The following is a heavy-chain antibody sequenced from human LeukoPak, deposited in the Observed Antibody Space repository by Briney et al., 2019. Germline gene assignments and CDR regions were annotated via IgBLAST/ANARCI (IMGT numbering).Heavy chain of an antibody. J-gene: IGHJ4*02. CDR2: IDDSGST. V-gene: IGHV4-4*02. Sequence: PSETLSLTCAVSGGSISSSNWWSWIRQPPGKGLQWIGEIDDSGSTNYDSSLKSRVTLSVDKSKNQFSLKLTSVTAADTAVYYCARGVGYHSSWGWFDYWGQGTLVTVSS. CDR1: GGSISSSNW. CDR3: ARGVGYHSSWGWFDY. D-gene: IGHD6-13*01.